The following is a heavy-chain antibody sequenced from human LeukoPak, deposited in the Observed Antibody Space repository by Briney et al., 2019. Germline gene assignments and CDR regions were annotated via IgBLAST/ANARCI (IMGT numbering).Heavy chain of an antibody. CDR2: INPSGGST. D-gene: IGHD6-6*01. CDR1: GYAFTSYY. V-gene: IGHV1-46*01. Sequence: ASVNVSFKASGYAFTSYYMHWVRQAPGQGLEWMGIINPSGGSTSYAQKFQGRVTMTRDTSTSTVYMELSSLRSEDTAVYYCARGGVAARQLIHGMDVWGQGTTVTVSS. J-gene: IGHJ6*02. CDR3: ARGGVAARQLIHGMDV.